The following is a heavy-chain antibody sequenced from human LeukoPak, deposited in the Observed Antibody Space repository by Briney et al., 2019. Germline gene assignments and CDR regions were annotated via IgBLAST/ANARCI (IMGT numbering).Heavy chain of an antibody. Sequence: PRGSLRLSCAASGFTFSDYAMNWVRQAPGKGLEWVSTIAYAGTFYADSVKGRFIISRDDSRSTLFLQMNSLRADDTAVYFCANRYFSEFWGQGILVTVSS. CDR3: ANRYFSEF. CDR1: GFTFSDYA. D-gene: IGHD2/OR15-2a*01. J-gene: IGHJ4*02. CDR2: IAYAGT. V-gene: IGHV3-23*01.